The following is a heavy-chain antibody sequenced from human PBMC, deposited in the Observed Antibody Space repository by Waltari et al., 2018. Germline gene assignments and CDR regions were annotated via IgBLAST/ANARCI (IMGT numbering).Heavy chain of an antibody. V-gene: IGHV4-4*07. Sequence: QVQLQESGPGLVKPSETLSLTCTVSGGSISNYFWSWIRQPAGKGLEWIGRIYTSENTNYNPSLKSRVTMSVDTSKNQFSLKLNSVTAADTAVYYCARETRGRSYSHFDYWGQGTLVTVSS. CDR2: IYTSENT. CDR1: GGSISNYF. D-gene: IGHD1-26*01. J-gene: IGHJ4*02. CDR3: ARETRGRSYSHFDY.